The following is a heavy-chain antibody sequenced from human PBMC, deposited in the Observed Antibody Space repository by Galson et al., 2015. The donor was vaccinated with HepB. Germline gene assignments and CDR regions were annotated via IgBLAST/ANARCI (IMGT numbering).Heavy chain of an antibody. CDR3: ARVWAEYYDTSGAFDI. CDR1: GFTFSSYA. J-gene: IGHJ3*02. Sequence: SLRLSCAASGFTFSSYAMHWVRQAPGKGLEWVAVISYDGSNKYYADSVKGRFTISRDNSKNTLYLQMNSLRAEDTAVYYCARVWAEYYDTSGAFDIWGQGTMVTVSS. V-gene: IGHV3-30-3*01. D-gene: IGHD3-22*01. CDR2: ISYDGSNK.